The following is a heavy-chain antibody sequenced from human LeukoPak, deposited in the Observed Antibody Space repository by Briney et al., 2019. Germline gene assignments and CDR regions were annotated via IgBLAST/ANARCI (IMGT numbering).Heavy chain of an antibody. CDR3: ARADDYAWGSYEDY. D-gene: IGHD3-16*01. CDR1: GFTFSSYS. CDR2: ISSSSSTM. V-gene: IGHV3-48*04. J-gene: IGHJ4*02. Sequence: GGSLRLSCAASGFTFSSYSMNWVRQAPGKGLEWVSYISSSSSTMYYADSVKGRFTISRDNAKNSLYLQMNSLRAEDTAVYYCARADDYAWGSYEDYWGQGTLVTVSS.